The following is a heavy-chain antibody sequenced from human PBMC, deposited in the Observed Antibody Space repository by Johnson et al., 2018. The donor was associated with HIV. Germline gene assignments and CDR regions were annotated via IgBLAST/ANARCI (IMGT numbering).Heavy chain of an antibody. CDR2: IYSGGST. CDR3: ARDDYGGLDAFDI. D-gene: IGHD4-23*01. CDR1: GFTVISNY. J-gene: IGHJ3*02. V-gene: IGHV3-53*01. Sequence: VQLVESGGGLIQPGKSLRLSCAASGFTVISNYMTWVRQIPGKGLEWVSVIYSGGSTYYADSVKGRFIISRDNAKNTLYLQMNSLRAEDTAVYYCARDDYGGLDAFDIWGQGTMVTVSS.